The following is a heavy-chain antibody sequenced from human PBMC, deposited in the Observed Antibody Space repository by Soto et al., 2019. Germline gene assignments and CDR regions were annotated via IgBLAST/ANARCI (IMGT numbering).Heavy chain of an antibody. CDR3: ARGGYTAMIVLAAFDI. CDR1: GGTFSSYT. D-gene: IGHD3-22*01. J-gene: IGHJ3*02. Sequence: QVQLVQSGAEVKKPGSSVKVSCKASGGTFSSYTISWVRQAPGQGLEWMGRIIPILGIANYAQKFQGRVTITADKSTSTAYMEVSSLRSEYTAVYYCARGGYTAMIVLAAFDIWGQGTMVNVAS. V-gene: IGHV1-69*02. CDR2: IIPILGIA.